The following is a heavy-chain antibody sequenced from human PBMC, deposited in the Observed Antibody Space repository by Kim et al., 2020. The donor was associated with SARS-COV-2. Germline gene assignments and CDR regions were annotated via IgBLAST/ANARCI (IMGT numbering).Heavy chain of an antibody. J-gene: IGHJ4*02. V-gene: IGHV3-7*01. CDR3: AALHTAHVSGGT. D-gene: IGHD3-10*01. Sequence: GGSLRRSCVDSGFSLGNDWMSWVRQAPGKGQERVAMKTGDGSEDYYVDSVKGRFTMSRDNAKNSLYLQMSSLSTEDTAIYYCAALHTAHVSGGTWGQGTL. CDR2: KTGDGSED. CDR1: GFSLGNDW.